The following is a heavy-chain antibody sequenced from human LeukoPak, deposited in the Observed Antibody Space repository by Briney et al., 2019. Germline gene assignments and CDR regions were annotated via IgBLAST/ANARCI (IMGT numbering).Heavy chain of an antibody. CDR1: GFTFSNAW. J-gene: IGHJ4*02. Sequence: GGSLRLSCAASGFTFSNAWMSWVRHAPGKGLEWVGRIKSKTDGGTTDYAAPVKGRFTISRDDSKNTLYLQMNSLKTEDTAVYYCTTDKGDFDWDGRFDYWGQGTLVTVSS. CDR2: IKSKTDGGTT. D-gene: IGHD3-9*01. V-gene: IGHV3-15*01. CDR3: TTDKGDFDWDGRFDY.